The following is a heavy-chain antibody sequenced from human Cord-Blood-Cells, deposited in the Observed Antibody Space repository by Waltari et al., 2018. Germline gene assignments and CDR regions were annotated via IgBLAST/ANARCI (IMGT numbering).Heavy chain of an antibody. D-gene: IGHD4-4*01. J-gene: IGHJ4*02. CDR3: ARGQVQYYFDY. Sequence: QVQLQQWGAGLLKPSETLSLPCAVYGGSFSGPYWSWIRQPPGKGLEWIGEINHSGSTNYNPSLKSRVTISVDTSKNQFSLKLSSVTAADTAVYYCARGQVQYYFDYWGQGTLVTVSS. CDR2: INHSGST. V-gene: IGHV4-34*01. CDR1: GGSFSGPY.